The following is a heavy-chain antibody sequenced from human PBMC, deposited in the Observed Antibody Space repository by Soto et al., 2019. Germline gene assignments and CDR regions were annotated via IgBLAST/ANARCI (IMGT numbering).Heavy chain of an antibody. D-gene: IGHD3-10*01. Sequence: SETLSLTCAVYGGSFSGYYWSWIRQPPGKGLEWIGEINRSGSTNYNPSLKSRVTISVDTSKNQFSLKLSSVTAADTAVYYCASGSYNWFGPWGQGTLVTVSS. CDR1: GGSFSGYY. CDR3: ASGSYNWFGP. J-gene: IGHJ5*02. V-gene: IGHV4-34*01. CDR2: INRSGST.